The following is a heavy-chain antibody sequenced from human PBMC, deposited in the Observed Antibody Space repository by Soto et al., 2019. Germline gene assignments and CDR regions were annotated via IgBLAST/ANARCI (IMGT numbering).Heavy chain of an antibody. CDR3: ARRRGSGNDYSYNYGMDV. CDR1: GYSFATYW. CDR2: IYPGDSDI. D-gene: IGHD3-3*01. V-gene: IGHV5-51*01. Sequence: GESLKISCKASGYSFATYWIGWVRQMPGKGLEWMGIIYPGDSDIRYSPSFEGQVTISADKSISTAYLQWGSLKASDTAMYYCARRRGSGNDYSYNYGMDVWGQGTTVTVSS. J-gene: IGHJ6*02.